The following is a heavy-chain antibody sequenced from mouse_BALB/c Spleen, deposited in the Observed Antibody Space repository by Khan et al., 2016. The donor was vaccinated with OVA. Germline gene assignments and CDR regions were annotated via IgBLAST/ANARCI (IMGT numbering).Heavy chain of an antibody. CDR3: ARAGAWYCFDY. V-gene: IGHV1-76*01. CDR2: IYPGTDNT. CDR1: GYTFTSYR. J-gene: IGHJ2*01. Sequence: QVQLKESGAELVRPGASVKLSCKTSGYTFTSYRIHWVKQRSGQGLEWFAMIYPGTDNTYYNEKLKDKVTLTADKSSSTVYMQLSSLKSEDSAVYFCARAGAWYCFDYWGQGTTVTVSS. D-gene: IGHD1-1*02.